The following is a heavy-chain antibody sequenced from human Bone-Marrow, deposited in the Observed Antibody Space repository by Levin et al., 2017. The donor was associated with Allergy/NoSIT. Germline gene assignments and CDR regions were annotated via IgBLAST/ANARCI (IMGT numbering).Heavy chain of an antibody. CDR2: ISGSGGST. CDR3: AKNPVRLRWSFFDY. J-gene: IGHJ4*02. CDR1: GFTFSSHA. Sequence: PGGSLRLSCAASGFTFSSHAMSWVRQAPGKGLEWVSAISGSGGSTYYADSVKGRFTISRDNSKNTLYLQMNSLRAEDTAVYYCAKNPVRLRWSFFDYWGQGTLVTVSS. V-gene: IGHV3-23*01. D-gene: IGHD4-23*01.